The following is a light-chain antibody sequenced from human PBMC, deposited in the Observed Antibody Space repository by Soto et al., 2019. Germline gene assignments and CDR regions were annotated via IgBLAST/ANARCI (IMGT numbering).Light chain of an antibody. V-gene: IGLV2-14*01. CDR2: EVS. CDR1: SSDVGGYNY. Sequence: QSVLTQPASVSGSPGQSITISCTGTSSDVGGYNYVSWYQQHPGKAPKLMIYEVSNRPSGVSNRFSGSKSGNTASLTISGLQAEDEADYYCSSYTRSSTLGEVVFGGGTKLTVL. CDR3: SSYTRSSTLGEVV. J-gene: IGLJ2*01.